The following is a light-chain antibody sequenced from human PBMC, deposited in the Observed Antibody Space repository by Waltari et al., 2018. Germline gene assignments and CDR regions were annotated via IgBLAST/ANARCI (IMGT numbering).Light chain of an antibody. CDR2: KTN. Sequence: QSVLTQPPSASGSPGQRVSISCSGSGSNIGGNYVYWYQQFPGSAPKVLLYKTNQRPSGVPDRFSGAKSGTSGSLSISGLRSEDEAEYYWASWDDDVSGVVFGGGTKLTVL. CDR1: GSNIGGNY. CDR3: ASWDDDVSGVV. J-gene: IGLJ2*01. V-gene: IGLV1-47*01.